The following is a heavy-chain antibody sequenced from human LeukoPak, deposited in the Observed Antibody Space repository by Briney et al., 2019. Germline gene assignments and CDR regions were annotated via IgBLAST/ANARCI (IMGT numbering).Heavy chain of an antibody. CDR3: ANEIRPNDY. CDR2: ISISGDTT. CDR1: GFTFSSHA. V-gene: IGHV3-23*01. Sequence: GGSLRLSCGAFGFTFSSHAMTWVRQAPGKGLEWVSAISISGDTTYYADAVKGRFTISRDNSKNTVYLQMNSLRAEDTAVYYCANEIRPNDYWGQGTLVTVSS. J-gene: IGHJ4*02. D-gene: IGHD4-17*01.